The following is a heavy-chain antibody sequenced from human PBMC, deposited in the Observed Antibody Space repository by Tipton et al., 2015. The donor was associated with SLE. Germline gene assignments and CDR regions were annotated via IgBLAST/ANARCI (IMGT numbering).Heavy chain of an antibody. CDR1: GFTFNTYW. V-gene: IGHV3-7*01. Sequence: SLRLSCEASGFTFNTYWMSWVRQAPGKGLEWVANITKDGSEKHYVDSVKGRFSISRDNAKNSLDLQMNSLRVEDTAVYYCVRDGPQYSPTSGLFDPWGQGTLVTVSS. D-gene: IGHD6-6*01. CDR3: VRDGPQYSPTSGLFDP. J-gene: IGHJ5*02. CDR2: ITKDGSEK.